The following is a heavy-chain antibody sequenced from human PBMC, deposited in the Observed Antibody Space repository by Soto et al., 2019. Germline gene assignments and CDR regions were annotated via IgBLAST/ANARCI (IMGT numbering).Heavy chain of an antibody. J-gene: IGHJ5*02. D-gene: IGHD2-15*01. CDR3: ARDRIGYCSGGSCNWFDP. CDR2: IIPIFGTA. Sequence: GASVKVSCKASGGTFSSYAISWVRQAPGQGLEWMGGIIPIFGTANYAQKFQGRVTITADESTSTAYMELSSLRSEDTAVYYCARDRIGYCSGGSCNWFDPWGQGTLVTVSS. CDR1: GGTFSSYA. V-gene: IGHV1-69*13.